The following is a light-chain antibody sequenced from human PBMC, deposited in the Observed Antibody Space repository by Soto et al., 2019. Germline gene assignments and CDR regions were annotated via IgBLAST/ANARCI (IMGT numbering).Light chain of an antibody. J-gene: IGLJ1*01. V-gene: IGLV2-11*01. Sequence: QSALTQPRSVSGSPGQSVTISCTGTSSDVGGYNYVSWYQQHPGKAPKLMIYDVSKRPSGVPDRFSGSKSGNTASLTISGLQAEDEADYYCCSYAGSPLCVFGTGTKVTVL. CDR1: SSDVGGYNY. CDR3: CSYAGSPLCV. CDR2: DVS.